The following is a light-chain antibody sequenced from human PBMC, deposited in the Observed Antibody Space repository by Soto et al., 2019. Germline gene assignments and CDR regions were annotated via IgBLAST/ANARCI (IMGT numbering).Light chain of an antibody. Sequence: DIQMTQSPSSLSASVGDRVTITCRASQSISSYLNWYQQKPGKAPKLLIYAASSLQSGVPSGFSGSGSGTEFTLTLSSVQPEDFATYYCQQSYSIPWTFGQGTKVEIK. V-gene: IGKV1-39*01. CDR2: AAS. CDR3: QQSYSIPWT. CDR1: QSISSY. J-gene: IGKJ1*01.